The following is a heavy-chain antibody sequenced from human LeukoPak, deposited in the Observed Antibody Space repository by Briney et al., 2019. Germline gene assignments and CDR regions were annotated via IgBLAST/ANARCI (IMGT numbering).Heavy chain of an antibody. J-gene: IGHJ4*02. CDR1: GYTFSNYG. Sequence: ASVKVSCKASGYTFSNYGISWVRQAPGQGLEGMGWISAYNGNTKSAQNLQGRVTMTTDTSTSTAYVELRSLRSDDTAVYYCARVAVAGRAWRDYWGQGTLVTVSS. CDR2: ISAYNGNT. CDR3: ARVAVAGRAWRDY. D-gene: IGHD6-19*01. V-gene: IGHV1-18*04.